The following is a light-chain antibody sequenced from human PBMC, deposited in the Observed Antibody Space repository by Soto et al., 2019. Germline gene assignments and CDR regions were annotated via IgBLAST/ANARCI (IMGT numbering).Light chain of an antibody. CDR3: QQYNNLPFS. CDR2: GAS. J-gene: IGKJ4*01. Sequence: EIVMTQSPATLSVSPGERATLSCRASQSVTNNLAWYQQKPGQAPRLLIYGASSRATGIPARFSGSGSGTEFTLTISSLQSEDCAVYYCQQYNNLPFSFGGGTKVEIK. CDR1: QSVTNN. V-gene: IGKV3-15*01.